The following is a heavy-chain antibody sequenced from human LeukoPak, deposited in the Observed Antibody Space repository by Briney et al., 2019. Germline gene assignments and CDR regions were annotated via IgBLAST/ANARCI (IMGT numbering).Heavy chain of an antibody. D-gene: IGHD5-18*01. CDR2: ISHSRST. CDR1: GGSISSSY. Sequence: SETLSLTCTVSGGSISSSYWSWIRQPPGKGLEWIGYISHSRSTNCNPSLKSRVTISVDTSKNQFSLKLSSVTAADTAVYYCARGYSYGWTSFDYWGQGTLVTVSS. V-gene: IGHV4-59*01. CDR3: ARGYSYGWTSFDY. J-gene: IGHJ4*02.